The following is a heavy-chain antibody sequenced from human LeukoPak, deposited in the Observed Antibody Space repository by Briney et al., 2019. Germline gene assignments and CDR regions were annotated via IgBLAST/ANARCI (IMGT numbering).Heavy chain of an antibody. CDR2: IYNSGST. D-gene: IGHD3-22*01. V-gene: IGHV4-59*01. J-gene: IGHJ3*02. CDR3: ARWVHISAYWSSGKNAFDI. CDR1: GGSISTYY. Sequence: PSETLPLTCTVSGGSISTYYWSWLRQPPGKGLEWMGDIYNSGSTNYNPSLKSRVTISVDTSKNQFSLKMTYVTAADTAVYYCARWVHISAYWSSGKNAFDIWGQETMVTVSP.